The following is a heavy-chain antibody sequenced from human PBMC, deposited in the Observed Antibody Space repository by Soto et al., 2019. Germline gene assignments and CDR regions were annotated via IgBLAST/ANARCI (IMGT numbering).Heavy chain of an antibody. CDR2: ISYDGSNK. Sequence: QVQLVESGGGVVQPGRSLRLSCAASGFTFSSYGMHWVRQAPGKGLEWVAVISYDGSNKYYADSVKGRFTISRDNSKNTLYLQMNSLRAEDKAVYYCAKDAARQTYGMDVWGQGTTVTVSS. J-gene: IGHJ6*02. CDR3: AKDAARQTYGMDV. V-gene: IGHV3-30*18. CDR1: GFTFSSYG.